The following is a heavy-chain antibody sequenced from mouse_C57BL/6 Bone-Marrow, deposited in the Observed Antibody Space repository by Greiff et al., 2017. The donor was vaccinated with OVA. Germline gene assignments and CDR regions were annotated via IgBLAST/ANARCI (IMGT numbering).Heavy chain of an antibody. V-gene: IGHV1-18*01. CDR3: ARTVYYYGSSHPYFDY. CDR1: GYTFTDYN. J-gene: IGHJ2*01. Sequence: EVQLQQSGPELVKPGASVTIPCKASGYTFTDYNMDWVKQSHGKSLEWIGDINPNNGGTIYNQKFKGKATLTVDKSSSTAYLELRSLTSEDTAVYYCARTVYYYGSSHPYFDYWGQGTTLTVSS. D-gene: IGHD1-1*01. CDR2: INPNNGGT.